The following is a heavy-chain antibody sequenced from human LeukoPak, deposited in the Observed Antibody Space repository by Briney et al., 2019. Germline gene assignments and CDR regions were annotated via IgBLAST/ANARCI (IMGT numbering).Heavy chain of an antibody. J-gene: IGHJ4*02. CDR3: ARDPDRYYYGSGGVDY. V-gene: IGHV3-30-3*01. Sequence: GGSLRLSCAASGLTFSSYAMHWVRQAPGKGLEWVAVISYDGSNKYYADSVKGRFTISRDNSKNTLYLQMNSLRAEDTAVYYCARDPDRYYYGSGGVDYWGQGTLVTVSS. CDR2: ISYDGSNK. D-gene: IGHD3-10*01. CDR1: GLTFSSYA.